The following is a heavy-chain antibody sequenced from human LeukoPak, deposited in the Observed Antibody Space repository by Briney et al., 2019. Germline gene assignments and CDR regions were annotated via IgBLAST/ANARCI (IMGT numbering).Heavy chain of an antibody. V-gene: IGHV3-69-1*01. Sequence: GGSLRLSCAASGFTFSDYYMNWVRQAPGKGLEWVSSISSSSTIYYADSVKGRFTISRDNAKNSLYLQMNSLRAEDTAVYYCASSLGVAVAGIDYWGQGTLVTVSS. J-gene: IGHJ4*02. CDR2: ISSSSTI. D-gene: IGHD6-19*01. CDR1: GFTFSDYY. CDR3: ASSLGVAVAGIDY.